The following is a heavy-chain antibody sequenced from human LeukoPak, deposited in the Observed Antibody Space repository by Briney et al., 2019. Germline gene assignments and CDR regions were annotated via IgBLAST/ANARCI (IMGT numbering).Heavy chain of an antibody. CDR1: GASVSSGGYY. Sequence: SETLSLTYTVSGASVSSGGYYWSWLRQPPGQGLEWIGYIYYSGSTNYNPSLKSRVTISVDTSKNQFSLKVSSVTAADTAVYYCARRGGSGRSFDYWGQGTLVTVSS. D-gene: IGHD3-10*01. V-gene: IGHV4-61*08. CDR3: ARRGGSGRSFDY. J-gene: IGHJ4*02. CDR2: IYYSGST.